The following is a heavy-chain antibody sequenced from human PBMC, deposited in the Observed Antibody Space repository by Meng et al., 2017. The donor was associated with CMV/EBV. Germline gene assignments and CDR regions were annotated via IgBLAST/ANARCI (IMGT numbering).Heavy chain of an antibody. D-gene: IGHD2-15*01. CDR2: IKQDGSEK. J-gene: IGHJ4*02. CDR3: ARICVTGSACYHFDY. V-gene: IGHV3-7*01. CDR1: GFTFINYW. Sequence: GGSLRLSCAASGFTFINYWMSWVRQAPGKGLEWVANIKQDGSEKHYVDSVKGRFTISRDNAKKSVFLQMNSLRVEDTAVYYCARICVTGSACYHFDYWGQGTLVTVSS.